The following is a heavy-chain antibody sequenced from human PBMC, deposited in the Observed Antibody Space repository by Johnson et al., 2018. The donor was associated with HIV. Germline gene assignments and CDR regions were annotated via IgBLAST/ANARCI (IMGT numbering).Heavy chain of an antibody. CDR3: ARACRDGYTCDAFDI. Sequence: VQLVESGGGVVQPGRSLRLSCAASGFSFRSYAMHWVRQAPGKGLEWVSVISYDGSNKYYADSVKGRFTISRDNSKNTLYLQMNSLRAEDTAVYYCARACRDGYTCDAFDIWGQGTMVTVSS. CDR1: GFSFRSYA. CDR2: ISYDGSNK. V-gene: IGHV3-30-3*01. D-gene: IGHD5-24*01. J-gene: IGHJ3*02.